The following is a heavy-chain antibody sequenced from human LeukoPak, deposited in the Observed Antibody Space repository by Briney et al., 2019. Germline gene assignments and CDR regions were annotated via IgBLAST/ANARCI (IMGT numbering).Heavy chain of an antibody. CDR3: AREPQEGFDY. Sequence: GGSLRLSCAASGFTFSSYSMNWVSQAPGKGLEWISYISGSSRAIYYADSVKGRSTISRDNAKNSLYLQMNNLRAEDTAVYYCAREPQEGFDYWGQRTLVTISS. J-gene: IGHJ4*02. V-gene: IGHV3-48*01. CDR1: GFTFSSYS. CDR2: ISGSSRAI.